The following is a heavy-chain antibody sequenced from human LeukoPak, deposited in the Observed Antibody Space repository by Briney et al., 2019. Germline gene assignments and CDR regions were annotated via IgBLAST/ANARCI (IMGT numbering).Heavy chain of an antibody. CDR3: AKGLTPAAYFQH. CDR1: GFSFSIAW. J-gene: IGHJ1*01. V-gene: IGHV3-23*01. CDR2: ISGSGGST. D-gene: IGHD1-14*01. Sequence: GGSLRLSCGGSGFSFSIAWMSWVRQAPGKGLEWVSAISGSGGSTYYADSVKGRFTISRDNSKNTLYLQMNSLRAEDTAVYYCAKGLTPAAYFQHWGQGTLVTVSS.